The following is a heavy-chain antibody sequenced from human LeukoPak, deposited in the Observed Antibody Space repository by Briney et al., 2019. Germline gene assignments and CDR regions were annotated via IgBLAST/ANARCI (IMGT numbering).Heavy chain of an antibody. D-gene: IGHD2-2*02. Sequence: GSLRLSCAASGFTFSSYSMNWVRQAPGKGLEWVSSISSSSSYIYYADSVKGRFTIFRDNAKNSLYLQMNSLRAEDTAVYYCARVGYCSSTSCYTDNWFDPWGQGTLVTVSS. CDR2: ISSSSSYI. CDR3: ARVGYCSSTSCYTDNWFDP. CDR1: GFTFSSYS. J-gene: IGHJ5*02. V-gene: IGHV3-21*01.